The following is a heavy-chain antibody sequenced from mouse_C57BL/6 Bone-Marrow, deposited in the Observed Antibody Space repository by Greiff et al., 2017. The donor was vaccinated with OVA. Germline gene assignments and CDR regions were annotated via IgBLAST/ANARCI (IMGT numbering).Heavy chain of an antibody. D-gene: IGHD1-1*01. CDR3: TRSPYYGSSPRAY. V-gene: IGHV1-15*01. Sequence: VKLMESGAELVRPGASVTLSCKASGYTFTDYEMHWVKQTPVHGLEWIGAIDPETGGTAYNQKFKGKAILTADKSSSTAYMELRSLTSEDSAVYYCTRSPYYGSSPRAYWGQGTLVTVSA. CDR1: GYTFTDYE. J-gene: IGHJ3*01. CDR2: IDPETGGT.